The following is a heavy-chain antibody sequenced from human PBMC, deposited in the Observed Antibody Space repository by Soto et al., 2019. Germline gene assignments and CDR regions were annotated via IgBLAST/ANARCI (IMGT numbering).Heavy chain of an antibody. Sequence: GASVKVSCKASEGTFSSYTISWVRQAPGQGLEWMGRIIPILGIANYAQKFQGRVTITADKSTSTAYMELSSLRSEDTAVYYCAGACSSSTCYFDYWGQGTLVTVSS. CDR2: IIPILGIA. D-gene: IGHD3-10*02. CDR3: AGACSSSTCYFDY. V-gene: IGHV1-69*02. J-gene: IGHJ4*02. CDR1: EGTFSSYT.